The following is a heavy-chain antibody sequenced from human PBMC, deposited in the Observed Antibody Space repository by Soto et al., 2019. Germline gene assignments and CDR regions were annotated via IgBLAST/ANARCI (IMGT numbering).Heavy chain of an antibody. J-gene: IGHJ4*02. CDR3: AKDTSSGYYYAIDY. Sequence: EVQLLESGGGLVQPGGSLRLSCAASGFIFSSYGMSWVRQAPGKGLEGVSAISGSGGSTYYADSVKGRFTISRDNSKNTLYLQMNSLRAEDTAVYYCAKDTSSGYYYAIDYWGQGTLVTVSS. CDR2: ISGSGGST. D-gene: IGHD3-22*01. CDR1: GFIFSSYG. V-gene: IGHV3-23*01.